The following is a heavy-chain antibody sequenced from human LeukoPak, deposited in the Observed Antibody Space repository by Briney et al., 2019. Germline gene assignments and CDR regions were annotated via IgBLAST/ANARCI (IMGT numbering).Heavy chain of an antibody. Sequence: GGSLRLSCAASGFTFDDFGMHWVRQAPGKGLEWVALIRSDGTNKYYVDSVKGRFTISRDNSKNTLYLQMTSLRVEDTAVYYCAKDRDDYGDDCWGQGILVTVPT. CDR2: IRSDGTNK. CDR1: GFTFDDFG. V-gene: IGHV3-30*02. J-gene: IGHJ4*02. CDR3: AKDRDDYGDDC. D-gene: IGHD4-17*01.